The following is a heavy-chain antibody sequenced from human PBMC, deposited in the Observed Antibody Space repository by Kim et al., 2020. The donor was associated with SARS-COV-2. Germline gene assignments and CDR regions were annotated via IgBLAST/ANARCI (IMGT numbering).Heavy chain of an antibody. J-gene: IGHJ4*02. CDR1: GASVSSSSLY. V-gene: IGHV4-39*01. Sequence: SETLSLTCNVSGASVSSSSLYWGWFRQPPGKGLEWIGSMSYGGPTDYNPSLRSRLFMSVDTSKNQFFLKLSSMIAADTALYYCAANWDYWGQGTLVTV. CDR3: AANWDY. CDR2: MSYGGPT.